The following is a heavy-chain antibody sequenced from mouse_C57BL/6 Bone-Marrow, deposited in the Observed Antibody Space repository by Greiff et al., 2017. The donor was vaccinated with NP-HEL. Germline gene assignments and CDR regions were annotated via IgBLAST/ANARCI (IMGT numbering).Heavy chain of an antibody. D-gene: IGHD1-1*01. CDR1: GFTFSDFY. CDR3: ARDAEGLRGAMDY. CDR2: RRNKANDYTT. V-gene: IGHV7-1*01. J-gene: IGHJ4*01. Sequence: EVKVVESGGGLVQSGRSLRLSCATSGFTFSDFYMEWVRQAPGKGLEWIAARRNKANDYTTEYSASVKGRFIVSRDTSQSILYLQMNALRAEDTAIYYCARDAEGLRGAMDYWGQGTSVTVSS.